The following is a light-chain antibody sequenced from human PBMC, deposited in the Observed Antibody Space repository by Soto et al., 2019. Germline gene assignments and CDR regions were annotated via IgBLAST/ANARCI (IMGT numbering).Light chain of an antibody. Sequence: DIPMTQSPSSLSASIGDRVTITCRASQGIGNSLAWYQQQPGKVPKLLIYSASSLQSGVSSRFRGSGSGTDFTLAISSLQPEDVATYYCQQFTSVPLTFGGGTKVDIK. CDR3: QQFTSVPLT. CDR1: QGIGNS. CDR2: SAS. V-gene: IGKV1-27*01. J-gene: IGKJ4*01.